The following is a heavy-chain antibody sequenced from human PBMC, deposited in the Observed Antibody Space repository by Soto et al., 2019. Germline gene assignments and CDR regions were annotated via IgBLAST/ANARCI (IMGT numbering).Heavy chain of an antibody. D-gene: IGHD6-13*01. J-gene: IGHJ4*02. CDR1: GYTFTDCY. Sequence: QVQLVQSGAEVKKPGPSVRVSCKASGYTFTDCYVHWVRQAPGQGLEWMGWINPKSGDTNIAQIFKGRVNMTRDMSISTAYMELNSLKSDDTAVYYCVRDGLVSSAKHYFDYWGQGTLVTVSS. CDR3: VRDGLVSSAKHYFDY. CDR2: INPKSGDT. V-gene: IGHV1-2*02.